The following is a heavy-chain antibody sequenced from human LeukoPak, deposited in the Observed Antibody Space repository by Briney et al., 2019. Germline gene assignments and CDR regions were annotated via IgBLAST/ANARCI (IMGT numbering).Heavy chain of an antibody. Sequence: PSETLSLTGSVSGGPISNRTCYWGWIRQPPGKGLEWIGGVYYTGTTYYSPSLNSRVTVSIDTSNKQFSLRLTSVTAADTAVYYCARRAVVAAAVSYFDYWGQGILVTVSS. CDR1: GGPISNRTCY. CDR3: ARRAVVAAAVSYFDY. D-gene: IGHD2-2*01. V-gene: IGHV4-39*01. J-gene: IGHJ4*02. CDR2: VYYTGTT.